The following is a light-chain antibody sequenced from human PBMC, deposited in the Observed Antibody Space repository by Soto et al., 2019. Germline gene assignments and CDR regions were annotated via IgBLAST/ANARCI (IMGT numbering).Light chain of an antibody. J-gene: IGKJ3*01. CDR2: GAS. CDR1: QGISSW. CDR3: QQANSFPPS. Sequence: DIQMTQSPSSVSASVGDRVTITCRASQGISSWLDWYQQKPCKAPKLLIHGASSLQSGVPSRFSGSGSGTVFTLTITCLQPEDFATYYCQQANSFPPSFGPGTKVDIK. V-gene: IGKV1-12*01.